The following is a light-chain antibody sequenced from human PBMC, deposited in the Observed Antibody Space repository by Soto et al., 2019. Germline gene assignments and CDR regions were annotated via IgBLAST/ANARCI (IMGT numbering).Light chain of an antibody. CDR2: CAS. Sequence: DIVMTQSPDSVAVSLGERATINCKSSQTLLSNSNNKNFLAWYQQRPGQSPKLLIYCASTRASGVPDRFSGSGSGTDFTLTVSSLQAEDVAAYYCLQYYREPLTFGGGPKVEI. CDR1: QTLLSNSNNKNF. J-gene: IGKJ4*01. CDR3: LQYYREPLT. V-gene: IGKV4-1*01.